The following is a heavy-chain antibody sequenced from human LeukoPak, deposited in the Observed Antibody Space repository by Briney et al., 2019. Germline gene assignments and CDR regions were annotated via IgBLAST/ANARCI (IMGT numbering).Heavy chain of an antibody. D-gene: IGHD3-9*01. J-gene: IGHJ4*02. V-gene: IGHV1-69*04. Sequence: SVKVSCKASGGTFSSYAISWVRQAPGQGLEWMGRIIPILGIANYAQKFQGRVTITADKSTSTAYMELSSLRSEDTAVYYCARVHNPVGLTGYSDYWGQGTLVTVSS. CDR1: GGTFSSYA. CDR2: IIPILGIA. CDR3: ARVHNPVGLTGYSDY.